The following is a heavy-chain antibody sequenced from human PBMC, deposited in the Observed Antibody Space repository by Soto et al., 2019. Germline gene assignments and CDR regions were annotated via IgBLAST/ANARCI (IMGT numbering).Heavy chain of an antibody. CDR3: AREGYNFGPFDY. V-gene: IGHV4-59*01. D-gene: IGHD5-18*01. CDR2: ISYSGTT. J-gene: IGHJ4*02. CDR1: GGSLSSYY. Sequence: SETLSLTCTVPGGSLSSYYWIWIRRPPGMGLEWIASISYSGTTNYNSSLKSRVTISIDTSKNQFSLKFNSVTAADTAVYYCAREGYNFGPFDYWGQGALVTVSS.